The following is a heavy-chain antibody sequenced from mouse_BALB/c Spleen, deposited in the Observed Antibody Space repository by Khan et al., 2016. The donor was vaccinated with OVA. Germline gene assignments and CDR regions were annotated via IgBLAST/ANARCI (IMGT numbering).Heavy chain of an antibody. CDR1: GYTFTNYG. CDR2: INTNTGEP. V-gene: IGHV9-3*02. Sequence: QIQLVQSGPELKKPGETVKISCKASGYTFTNYGINWVKQAPGKGLKWMGWINTNTGEPTYAEEFKGRFAFSLETSASTAYLQLNNLKNEDTATYFCARGKYYGCNSWFAYWGQGTLVTVSA. CDR3: ARGKYYGCNSWFAY. J-gene: IGHJ3*01. D-gene: IGHD1-1*01.